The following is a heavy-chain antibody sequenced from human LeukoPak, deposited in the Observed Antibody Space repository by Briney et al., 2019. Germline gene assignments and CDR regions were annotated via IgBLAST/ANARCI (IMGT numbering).Heavy chain of an antibody. J-gene: IGHJ5*02. D-gene: IGHD3-16*02. V-gene: IGHV4-34*01. CDR3: AKTNYDYVWGSYRYITGRWFDP. CDR1: GGSFSGYY. CDR2: INHSGST. Sequence: PSETLSLTCAVYGGSFSGYYWSWIRQPPGKGLEWIGEINHSGSTNYNPSLKSRVTISVDTSKDQFSLKLSSVTAADTAVYYCAKTNYDYVWGSYRYITGRWFDPWGQGTLVTVSS.